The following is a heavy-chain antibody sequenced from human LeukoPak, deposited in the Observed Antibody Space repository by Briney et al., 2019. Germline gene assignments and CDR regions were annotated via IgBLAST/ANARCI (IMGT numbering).Heavy chain of an antibody. CDR3: ARGYYDSSGYWPNAFDI. V-gene: IGHV4-31*03. Sequence: SETLSLTCTVSGGSISSGGYYWSWLRQHPGTGLEWIGYIYYSGSTYYNPSLKSRVTISVDTSKNQFSLKLSSVTAADTAVYYCARGYYDSSGYWPNAFDIWGQGTMVTVSS. CDR1: GGSISSGGYY. D-gene: IGHD3-22*01. CDR2: IYYSGST. J-gene: IGHJ3*02.